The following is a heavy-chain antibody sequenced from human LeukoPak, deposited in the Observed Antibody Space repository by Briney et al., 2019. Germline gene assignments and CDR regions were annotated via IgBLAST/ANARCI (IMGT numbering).Heavy chain of an antibody. CDR3: ARGHCSGGSCYPGDY. D-gene: IGHD2-15*01. Sequence: ASVKVSCKASGGTFSIYAISWVRQAPGQGLEWMGRIIPILGIANYAQKFQGRVTITADKSTSTAYMELSSLRSEDTAVYYCARGHCSGGSCYPGDYWGQGTLVTVSS. CDR1: GGTFSIYA. CDR2: IIPILGIA. V-gene: IGHV1-69*04. J-gene: IGHJ4*02.